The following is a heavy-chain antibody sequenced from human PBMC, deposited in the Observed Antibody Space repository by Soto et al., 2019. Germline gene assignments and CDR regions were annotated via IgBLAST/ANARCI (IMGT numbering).Heavy chain of an antibody. CDR3: ATALLWFGESIGQPAPFDP. Sequence: ASVNVSCKASGYTFTSYYMHWVRQAPGQALEWMGGCDAEDGETIYAQKFQGRVTMTEDTSTDTDYMEMSSLRSEDTAVYYCATALLWFGESIGQPAPFDPWGQGTLVTVSS. J-gene: IGHJ5*02. V-gene: IGHV1-24*01. D-gene: IGHD3-10*01. CDR2: CDAEDGET. CDR1: GYTFTSYY.